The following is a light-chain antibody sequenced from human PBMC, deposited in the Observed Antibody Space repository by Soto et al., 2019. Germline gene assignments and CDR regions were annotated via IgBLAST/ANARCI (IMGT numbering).Light chain of an antibody. CDR2: EVT. J-gene: IGLJ2*01. Sequence: QSVLTQPASVSGSPGQSVTVSCTGASSDIGTYNLVSWYQQHPGKAPKLIIYEVTERPSGVSDRFSGSRSGKTASLTISRLQAEDDAHYYCCSYAGSSGVFGGGTKLTVL. CDR3: CSYAGSSGV. V-gene: IGLV2-23*02. CDR1: SSDIGTYNL.